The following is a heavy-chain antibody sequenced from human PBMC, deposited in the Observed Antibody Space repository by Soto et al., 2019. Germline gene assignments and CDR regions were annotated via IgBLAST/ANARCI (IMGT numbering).Heavy chain of an antibody. J-gene: IGHJ6*02. V-gene: IGHV4-59*08. CDR3: AINADV. CDR1: GASISGHF. CDR2: IYNSGS. Sequence: SETLSLTCTFSGASISGHFWSWIRQPPGQGLEWIAYIYNSGSSYNPSLKSRVTISVDTSKNQLSLKLSSVIAADSAIYYCAINADVWGQGTTVTSP.